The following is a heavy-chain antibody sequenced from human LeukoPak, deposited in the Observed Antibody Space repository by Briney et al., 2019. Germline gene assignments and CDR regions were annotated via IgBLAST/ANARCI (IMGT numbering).Heavy chain of an antibody. J-gene: IGHJ2*01. Sequence: GGSLRLSCAASGFTFSSYSMHWVRQAPGKGLEWVADMAYDGSHEYYADSVKGRFTISRDNSKNMLYLQMNNLRSEDTAVYYCARDGGFSMTGVVIYWYFDLWGRGTLVSVSS. V-gene: IGHV3-30*03. CDR2: MAYDGSHE. D-gene: IGHD3-22*01. CDR1: GFTFSSYS. CDR3: ARDGGFSMTGVVIYWYFDL.